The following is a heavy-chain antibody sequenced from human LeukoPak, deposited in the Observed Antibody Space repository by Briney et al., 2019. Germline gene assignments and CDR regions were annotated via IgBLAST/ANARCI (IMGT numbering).Heavy chain of an antibody. CDR3: ARDLGGYNQPGYFDL. V-gene: IGHV4-59*01. CDR2: IYYSGNT. D-gene: IGHD5-24*01. J-gene: IGHJ2*01. CDR1: GGSMSYY. Sequence: SETLSLTCTVSGGSMSYYWSWIRQPPGKGLEWIGFIYYSGNTNYNPSLKSRVTLSVDPSKNQFSLKVTSVIAADTAVYYCARDLGGYNQPGYFDLWGRGTLVTVSS.